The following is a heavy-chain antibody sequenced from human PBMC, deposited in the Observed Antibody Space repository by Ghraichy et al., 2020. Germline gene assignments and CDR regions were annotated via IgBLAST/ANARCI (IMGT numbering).Heavy chain of an antibody. J-gene: IGHJ5*02. CDR3: AKAWSNCSGGTCTAYNWFNP. D-gene: IGHD2-15*01. CDR1: GFSFSSYV. Sequence: GGSLRLSCAASGFSFSSYVLTWVRQAPGKGLEWVSTISAGGTTTYYADSVKGRFTISRDNSQNTLYLQMNSLRVEDTAVYYCAKAWSNCSGGTCTAYNWFNPWGKGTPVKVSS. CDR2: ISAGGTTT. V-gene: IGHV3-23*01.